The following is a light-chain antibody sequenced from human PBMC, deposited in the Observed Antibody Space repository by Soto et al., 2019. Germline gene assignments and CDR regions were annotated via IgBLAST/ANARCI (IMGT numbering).Light chain of an antibody. CDR1: QSVSSPY. CDR2: GAS. V-gene: IGKV3-20*01. J-gene: IGKJ3*01. CDR3: QQYGSSPIT. Sequence: EVVLTQSPVTLSLSPGERATLSCRASQSVSSPYLAWYQQKPGQPPRLLIYGASSRATDIPDRFIGSGSGTEVALTIARLATEDFAMYYCQQYGSSPITFGPVTKVDI.